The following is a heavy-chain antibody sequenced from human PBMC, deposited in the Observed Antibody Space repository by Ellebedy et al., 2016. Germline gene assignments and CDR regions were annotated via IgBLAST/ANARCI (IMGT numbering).Heavy chain of an antibody. J-gene: IGHJ4*02. Sequence: GGSLRLSCEASGFTFSSHAMSRVRQAPGKGPEWVSAVVGSGERTFYADSVKGRFTISRDNSKNRLYLQMSSPKVEDTATYYCANVGGSGTYYNGYWGQGTLVTVSS. CDR2: VVGSGERT. D-gene: IGHD3-10*01. CDR3: ANVGGSGTYYNGY. V-gene: IGHV3-23*01. CDR1: GFTFSSHA.